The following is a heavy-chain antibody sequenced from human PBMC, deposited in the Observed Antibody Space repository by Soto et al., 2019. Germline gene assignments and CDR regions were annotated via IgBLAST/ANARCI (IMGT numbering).Heavy chain of an antibody. CDR2: IYHSGST. V-gene: IGHV4-30-2*01. D-gene: IGHD2-2*01. J-gene: IGHJ5*02. Sequence: LSLTCAVSGGSISSGGYSWSWIRQPPGKGLEWIGYIYHSGSTYYNPSLKSRVTISVDRSKNQFSLKLSSVTAADTAVYYCARATHCSSTSCYFGRRTGWFDPWGQGTLVTVSS. CDR3: ARATHCSSTSCYFGRRTGWFDP. CDR1: GGSISSGGYS.